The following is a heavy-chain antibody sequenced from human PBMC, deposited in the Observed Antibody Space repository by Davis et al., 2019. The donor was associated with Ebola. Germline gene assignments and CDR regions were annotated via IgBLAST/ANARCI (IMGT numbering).Heavy chain of an antibody. V-gene: IGHV1-69*04. J-gene: IGHJ4*02. CDR1: GGTFSSYA. Sequence: AASVKVSCKASGGTFSSYAISWVRQAPGQGLEWMGRIIPILGIANYAQKFQGRVTITADKSTSTAYMELRSLRSDDTAVYYCARGRRIAVAGTDYWGQGTLVTVSS. CDR2: IIPILGIA. CDR3: ARGRRIAVAGTDY. D-gene: IGHD6-19*01.